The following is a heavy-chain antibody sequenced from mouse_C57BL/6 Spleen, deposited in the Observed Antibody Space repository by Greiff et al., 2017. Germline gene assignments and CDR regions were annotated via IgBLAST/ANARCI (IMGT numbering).Heavy chain of an antibody. D-gene: IGHD1-1*01. CDR3: ARLGSSYGYFDV. CDR2: IYPGDGDT. CDR1: GYAFSSSW. V-gene: IGHV1-82*01. Sequence: VQLHQSGPELVKPGASVTISCKASGYAFSSSWMHWVKQRPGKGLEWIGRIYPGDGDTNYNGKFKGKATLTADKSSSTAYMQLGSLTSEDSAVYFCARLGSSYGYFDVWGTGTTVTDSS. J-gene: IGHJ1*03.